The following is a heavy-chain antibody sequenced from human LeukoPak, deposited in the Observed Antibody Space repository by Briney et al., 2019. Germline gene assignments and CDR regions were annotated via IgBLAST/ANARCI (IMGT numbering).Heavy chain of an antibody. CDR2: INPSGGST. CDR3: ARDRYDILTGPTDWFDP. CDR1: GYTFTSYY. D-gene: IGHD3-9*01. V-gene: IGHV1-46*01. Sequence: ASVKVSCKASGYTFTSYYMHWVRQAPGQGLEWMGIINPSGGSTSYAQKFQGRVTMTRDTSTSTVYMELSSLRSEDTAVYYCARDRYDILTGPTDWFDPWGQGTLVTVSS. J-gene: IGHJ5*02.